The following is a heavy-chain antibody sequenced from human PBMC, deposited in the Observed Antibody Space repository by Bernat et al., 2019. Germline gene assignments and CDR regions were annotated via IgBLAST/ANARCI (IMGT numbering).Heavy chain of an antibody. D-gene: IGHD6-6*01. J-gene: IGHJ4*02. Sequence: QVQLQESGPGLVKPSETLSLTCTVSGGSISSYYWSWIRQPPGKGLEWIGYIYYSGRTNYNPSLKSRVTISVDTSKNKFSLKLSSVTAADTAVYYCARSEMSIAARDLFDYWGQGTLVTVSS. CDR2: IYYSGRT. CDR3: ARSEMSIAARDLFDY. CDR1: GGSISSYY. V-gene: IGHV4-59*01.